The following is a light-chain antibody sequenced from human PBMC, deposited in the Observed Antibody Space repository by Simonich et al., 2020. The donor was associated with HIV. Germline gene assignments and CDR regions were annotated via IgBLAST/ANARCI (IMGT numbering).Light chain of an antibody. CDR3: QKYNSGPFT. CDR1: QSVSSN. CDR2: GAS. V-gene: IGKV3-15*01. J-gene: IGKJ5*01. Sequence: EIVMTQSPATLSVSPGERATLSCRASQSVSSNLAWYQQKPGQSPRRLIYGASTRAAGIPARFSGSGSGTEFSLTISSLQPEDVATYYCQKYNSGPFTFGQGTRLEIK.